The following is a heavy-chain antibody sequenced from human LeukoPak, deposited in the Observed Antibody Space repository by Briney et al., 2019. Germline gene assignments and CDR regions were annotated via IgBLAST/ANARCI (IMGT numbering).Heavy chain of an antibody. V-gene: IGHV3-48*02. CDR1: RFTFNSYA. CDR3: AREGDSSGPSVGLDY. CDR2: ISSSSSTI. Sequence: RSGGSLRLSCAASRFTFNSYAMSWVRQAPGKGLECVSYISSSSSTIYHADSVKGRFTISRDDAKNSLDLQMNSLRDEDTAVYYCAREGDSSGPSVGLDYWGQGTLVTVSS. D-gene: IGHD3-22*01. J-gene: IGHJ4*02.